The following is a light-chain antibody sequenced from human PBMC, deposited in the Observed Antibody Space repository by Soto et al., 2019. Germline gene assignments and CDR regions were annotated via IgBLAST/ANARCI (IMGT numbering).Light chain of an antibody. V-gene: IGLV2-8*01. CDR3: SSYAASNNFYFV. CDR2: EVT. J-gene: IGLJ3*02. Sequence: QSVLTQPPSASGSPGQSVTISCTGNSSDVGGYNYVSWYQQYPGRAPKLMIYEVTKRPSGVPDRFSGPKSGNTASLTVSGLQAEDEADYYCSSYAASNNFYFVFGGGTQLTVL. CDR1: SSDVGGYNY.